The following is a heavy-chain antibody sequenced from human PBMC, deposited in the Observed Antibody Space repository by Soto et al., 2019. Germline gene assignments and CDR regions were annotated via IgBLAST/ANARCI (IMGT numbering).Heavy chain of an antibody. CDR2: ISYDGNYE. V-gene: IGHV3-30*18. CDR1: GFNFRDYA. D-gene: IGHD3-10*01. J-gene: IGHJ3*02. CDR3: AKSHHPYYGSGSYPFEI. Sequence: QVQLVESGGGVVQPGRSLRLSCAASGFNFRDYAMHWVRQAPGKGLEWVAVISYDGNYEYYGDSVKGRFTISRDISKNTVYMEMNSLRAEDTALYYCAKSHHPYYGSGSYPFEIWGRGTMVTVSS.